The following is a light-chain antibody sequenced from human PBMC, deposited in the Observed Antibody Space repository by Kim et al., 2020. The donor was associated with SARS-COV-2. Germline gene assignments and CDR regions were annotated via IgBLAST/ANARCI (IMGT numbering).Light chain of an antibody. CDR1: NIGDKS. CDR3: QAWDSTSDPVI. Sequence: SYELTQPPSESVTPGKTARISCGGDNIGDKSVHWYQKKPGQAPVLVIHYNSDRPSGIPERFSGSNSGNTATLTISGVDAGDEAAYYCQAWDSTSDPVIFG. CDR2: YNS. J-gene: IGLJ2*01. V-gene: IGLV3-21*01.